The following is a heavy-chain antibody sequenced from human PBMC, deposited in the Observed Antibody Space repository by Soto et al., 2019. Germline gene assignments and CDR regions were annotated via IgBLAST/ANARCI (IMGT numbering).Heavy chain of an antibody. CDR1: GFTFSSYS. CDR3: ALGEWLSPLDY. Sequence: GGSLRLSCAASGFTFSSYSMNWVRQAPGKGLEWVSSISSSSSYIYYADSVKGRFTISRDNAKNSLYLQMNSLRAEDTAVYYCALGEWLSPLDYWGQGTLVTVSS. V-gene: IGHV3-21*01. CDR2: ISSSSSYI. J-gene: IGHJ4*02. D-gene: IGHD3-3*01.